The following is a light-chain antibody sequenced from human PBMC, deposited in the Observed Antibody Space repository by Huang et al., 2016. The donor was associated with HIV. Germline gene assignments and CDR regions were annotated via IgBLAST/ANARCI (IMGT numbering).Light chain of an antibody. CDR2: DVS. Sequence: EIVLTQSPVTLSLSPGDRATRSCRASQRIGTDLAWYQQKSGQAPRLLIYDVSNRAAGVPARFSASGSETDFTLTIASLDPDDFAIYHCQQRSKWPLTFGGGTKVEMK. CDR1: QRIGTD. CDR3: QQRSKWPLT. J-gene: IGKJ4*01. V-gene: IGKV3-11*01.